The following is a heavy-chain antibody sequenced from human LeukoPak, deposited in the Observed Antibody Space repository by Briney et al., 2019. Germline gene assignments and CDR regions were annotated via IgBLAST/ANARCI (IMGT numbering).Heavy chain of an antibody. CDR2: IHPNTGAT. V-gene: IGHV1-2*02. CDR3: ARDMGRYSGYDYDY. CDR1: GYTFTDYY. J-gene: IGHJ4*02. Sequence: GASVKVSCKTSGYTFTDYYLHWVRRAPGQGLEWVGWIHPNTGATHHAQKFQGRLTMTRDTSISTVYRELTRLRSDDTAVYYCARDMGRYSGYDYDYWGQGTLVTASS. D-gene: IGHD5-12*01.